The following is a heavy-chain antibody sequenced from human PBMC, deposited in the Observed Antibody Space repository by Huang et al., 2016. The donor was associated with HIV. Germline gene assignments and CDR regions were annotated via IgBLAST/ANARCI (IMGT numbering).Heavy chain of an antibody. Sequence: ELQLVESGGGLVKPGGSLSLSCASSGFTFSTYSMNWVRQATGKGLEWVSSISRSSSYIYYADALKGRFTISRDNAKNVLYLQRTSLRAEDTAVYYCARIYYSDTAATDYWCQGTQVTVSS. CDR1: GFTFSTYS. CDR3: ARIYYSDTAATDY. V-gene: IGHV3-21*01. D-gene: IGHD3-22*01. J-gene: IGHJ4*02. CDR2: ISRSSSYI.